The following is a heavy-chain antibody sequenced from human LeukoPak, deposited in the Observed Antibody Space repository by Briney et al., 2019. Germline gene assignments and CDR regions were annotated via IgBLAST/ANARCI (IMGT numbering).Heavy chain of an antibody. CDR2: ISGDGSIT. J-gene: IGHJ6*02. V-gene: IGHV3-74*01. CDR1: GFTFSTYW. Sequence: PGGSLRLSCAASGFTFSTYWMYWVRQAPGKEFVWVSRISGDGSITSYADSVRGRFTISRDNAEETLYLQMTSLRVEDTAVYSCASLLTPYHGSGGGGMDVWGQGTTVTVSS. CDR3: ASLLTPYHGSGGGGMDV. D-gene: IGHD3-10*01.